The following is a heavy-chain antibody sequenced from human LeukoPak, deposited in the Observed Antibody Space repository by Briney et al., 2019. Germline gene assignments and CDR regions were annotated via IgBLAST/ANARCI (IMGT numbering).Heavy chain of an antibody. CDR3: ARPSFRSGSYFDH. Sequence: GGSLRLSCAASGFTFSTYWMGWVSQAPGKGLEWVANIKEDGSEIYYVDSVKGRFTISRDNTKTSLYLQMNSLRAEDTAVYYCARPSFRSGSYFDHWGQGTLVTVSS. J-gene: IGHJ4*02. CDR2: IKEDGSEI. V-gene: IGHV3-7*01. CDR1: GFTFSTYW. D-gene: IGHD3-3*01.